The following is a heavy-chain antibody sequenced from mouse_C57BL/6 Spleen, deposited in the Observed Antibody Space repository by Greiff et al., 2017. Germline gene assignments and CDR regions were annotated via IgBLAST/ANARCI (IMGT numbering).Heavy chain of an antibody. CDR2: IDPSDSYT. D-gene: IGHD2-4*01. CDR3: ARGGYYDYDVGY. V-gene: IGHV1-59*01. J-gene: IGHJ2*01. CDR1: GYTFTSYW. Sequence: VQLQQPGAELVRPGTSVKLSCKASGYTFTSYWMHWVKQRPGQGLEWIGVIDPSDSYTNYNQKFKGKATLTVDTSSSTAYMQLSSLTSEASAVYYCARGGYYDYDVGYWGQGTTLTVSS.